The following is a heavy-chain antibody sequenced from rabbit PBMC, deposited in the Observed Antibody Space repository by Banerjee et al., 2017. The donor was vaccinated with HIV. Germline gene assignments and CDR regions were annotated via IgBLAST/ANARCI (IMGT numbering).Heavy chain of an antibody. V-gene: IGHV1S40*01. CDR3: ARAGGGGTDYGIYNL. Sequence: QSLEESGGDLVKPGASLTLTCTASGFSFSNSYYMCWVRQAPGKGLEWIACIYPGSGGWTYYASWAKGRFTISKTSSTTVTLQMTSLTAADTATYFCARAGGGGTDYGIYNLWGQGTLVTVS. CDR1: GFSFSNSYY. J-gene: IGHJ4*01. CDR2: IYPGSGGWT. D-gene: IGHD8-1*01.